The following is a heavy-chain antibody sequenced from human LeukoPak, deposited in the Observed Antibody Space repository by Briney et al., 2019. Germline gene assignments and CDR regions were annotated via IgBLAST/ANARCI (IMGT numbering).Heavy chain of an antibody. CDR1: GFTFSSYW. V-gene: IGHV4-59*12. J-gene: IGHJ4*02. CDR2: VYDSGST. CDR3: ARGTVAAAGFLFDY. D-gene: IGHD6-13*01. Sequence: GSLRLSCAASGFTFSSYWMHWVRQPPGKGLEWIGYVYDSGSTYYNPSLKSRVTISVDTSKNQFSLKLSSVTAADTAVYYCARGTVAAAGFLFDYWGQGTLVTVSS.